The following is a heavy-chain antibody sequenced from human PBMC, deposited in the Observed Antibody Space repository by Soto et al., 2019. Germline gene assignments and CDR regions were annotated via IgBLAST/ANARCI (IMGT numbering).Heavy chain of an antibody. D-gene: IGHD6-19*01. J-gene: IGHJ3*02. V-gene: IGHV4-34*01. CDR2: INHSGST. CDR1: GGSFSGYY. Sequence: SETLSLTCAVYGGSFSGYYWSWIRQPPGKGLEWIGEINHSGSTNYNPSLKSRVTISVDTSKNQFSLKLSSATAADTAVYYCAGPPYSSGWYGRAAFDIWGQGTMVTVSS. CDR3: AGPPYSSGWYGRAAFDI.